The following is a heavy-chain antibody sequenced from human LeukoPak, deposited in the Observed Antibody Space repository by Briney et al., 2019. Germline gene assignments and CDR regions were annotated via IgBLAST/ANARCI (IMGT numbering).Heavy chain of an antibody. CDR3: ARDYGAKRVFDY. D-gene: IGHD4-23*01. V-gene: IGHV3-23*01. J-gene: IGHJ4*02. CDR1: GFTFSSHG. Sequence: GGSLRLSCAASGFTFSSHGMNWVRQAPGKGLEWVPGIIPSGHTTYYADSVRGRFTISRDNSRNTLYLQMNSLRAEDTAVYYCARDYGAKRVFDYWGQGTLVTVSS. CDR2: IIPSGHTT.